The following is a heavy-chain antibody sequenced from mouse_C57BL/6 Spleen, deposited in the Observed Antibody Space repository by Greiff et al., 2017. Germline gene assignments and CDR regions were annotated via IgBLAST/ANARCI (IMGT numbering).Heavy chain of an antibody. Sequence: EVMLVESGGGLVKPGGSLKLSCAASGFTFSSYALSWVRQTPEKRLEWVATISDGGSYTYYPDNVKGRFTISRDNAKNNLYLQMSHLKSEDTAMYYCARSSTVNYFDDWGQGTTLTVSS. J-gene: IGHJ2*01. CDR1: GFTFSSYA. D-gene: IGHD1-1*01. CDR3: ARSSTVNYFDD. CDR2: ISDGGSYT. V-gene: IGHV5-4*03.